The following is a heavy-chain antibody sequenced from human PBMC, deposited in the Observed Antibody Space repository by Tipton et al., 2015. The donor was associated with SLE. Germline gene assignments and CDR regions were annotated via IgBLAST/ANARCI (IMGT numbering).Heavy chain of an antibody. V-gene: IGHV4-4*07. CDR2: VYTTGST. CDR1: GGSISSYY. J-gene: IGHJ4*02. CDR3: ARAGHRNSWFVDF. Sequence: TLSLTCTVSGGSISSYYWTWVRQPAGKGLEWIGRVYTTGSTNYNPSLKSRVTMSVDTSKNQFSLSLSSVTAADTAVYYCARAGHRNSWFVDFWGQGTPVTVSS. D-gene: IGHD6-13*01.